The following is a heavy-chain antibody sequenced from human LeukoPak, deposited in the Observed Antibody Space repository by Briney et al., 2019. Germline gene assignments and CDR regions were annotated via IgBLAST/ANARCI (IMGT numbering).Heavy chain of an antibody. CDR1: GGSVSRYY. CDR3: ARLQVHCGGDCYTRWFVS. CDR2: IYYSGST. D-gene: IGHD2-21*02. V-gene: IGHV4-59*08. J-gene: IGHJ5*01. Sequence: PSETLSLTCTVSGGSVSRYYWSWIRQPPGKGLEWIAYIYYSGSTKYNPSLKSRVTISLDRSKNQFSLKLRSVTAANTAVYYCARLQVHCGGDCYTRWFVSCRQGTLVTVSS.